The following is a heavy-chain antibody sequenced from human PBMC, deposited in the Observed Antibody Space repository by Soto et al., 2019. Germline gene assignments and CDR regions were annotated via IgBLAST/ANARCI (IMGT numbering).Heavy chain of an antibody. V-gene: IGHV3-23*01. J-gene: IGHJ4*02. CDR1: GFTFSSYA. CDR2: ISASGDST. D-gene: IGHD6-13*01. Sequence: EVQLLESGGALVQPGGSLRLSGAASGFTFSSYAMSWVRQAPGKGLEWVSSISASGDSTHNADSVKGRFAISRDNSKNTLDLQLNSLTADDTAVYYCAKGGLYNSSWYEGYWGQGTLVTVSS. CDR3: AKGGLYNSSWYEGY.